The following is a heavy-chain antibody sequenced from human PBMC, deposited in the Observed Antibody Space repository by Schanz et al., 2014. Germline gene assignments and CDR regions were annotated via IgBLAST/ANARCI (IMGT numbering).Heavy chain of an antibody. CDR3: AREDYLDSSGYSCGY. V-gene: IGHV7-4-1*02. CDR2: INTKTGNP. CDR1: GYSFTEYF. D-gene: IGHD3-22*01. J-gene: IGHJ4*02. Sequence: QVQLVQSGPAVKKPGASMKVSCLASGYSFTEYFLHWVRQAPGQGLEWMGWINTKTGNPTYAQGFTGLFVFSLDTSVSTAYLQISSLKADDTAVYYCAREDYLDSSGYSCGYWGQGTLVTVSS.